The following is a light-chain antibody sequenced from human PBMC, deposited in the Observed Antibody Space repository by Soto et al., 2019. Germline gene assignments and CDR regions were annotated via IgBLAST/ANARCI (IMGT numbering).Light chain of an antibody. J-gene: IGLJ1*01. CDR1: SSDVGGYNY. V-gene: IGLV2-11*01. CDR3: CSYAGSYTLV. Sequence: QSVLTQPRSVSGSPGQSVTISCTGTSSDVGGYNYVSWYQQHPGKAPKLMIYDVNKRPSGVPDRFSGSKSSNTASLTISGLQAEDEADYYCCSYAGSYTLVFGTGTKV. CDR2: DVN.